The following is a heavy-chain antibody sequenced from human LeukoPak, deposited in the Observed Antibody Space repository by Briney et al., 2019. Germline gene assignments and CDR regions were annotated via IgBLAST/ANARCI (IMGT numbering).Heavy chain of an antibody. J-gene: IGHJ3*02. CDR2: IYYSGST. Sequence: SETLSLTCTVSGGSISSSNYYWGWIRQPPGKGLEWIGSIYYSGSTYYNPSLKSRVTISVDTSKNQFSLKLSSVTAADTAVYYCAGAYCGGDCYSGRAFDIWGQGTMVTVSS. V-gene: IGHV4-39*07. D-gene: IGHD2-21*02. CDR1: GGSISSSNYY. CDR3: AGAYCGGDCYSGRAFDI.